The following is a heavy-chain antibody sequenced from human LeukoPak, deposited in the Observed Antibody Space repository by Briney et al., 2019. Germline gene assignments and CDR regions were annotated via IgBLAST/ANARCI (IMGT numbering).Heavy chain of an antibody. Sequence: PGGSLRLSCAASGFTVSSNYMSWVRQAPGKGLEWVSVIYSGGSTYYADSVKGRFTISRDNSKNTLYLQMNSLRAEDTAVYYCARDPGDGGNSGGNRAFDIWGQGTMVTVSS. CDR2: IYSGGST. V-gene: IGHV3-53*01. D-gene: IGHD4-23*01. CDR3: ARDPGDGGNSGGNRAFDI. CDR1: GFTVSSNY. J-gene: IGHJ3*02.